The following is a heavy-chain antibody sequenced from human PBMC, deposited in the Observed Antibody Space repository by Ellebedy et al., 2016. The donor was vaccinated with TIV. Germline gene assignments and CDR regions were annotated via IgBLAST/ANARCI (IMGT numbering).Heavy chain of an antibody. CDR2: IYHTGIT. J-gene: IGHJ4*02. V-gene: IGHV4-34*01. D-gene: IGHD1-1*01. CDR1: GFTFSDYA. CDR3: ARNRVGNEASYCLDS. Sequence: ESLKISCAASGFTFSDYAMHWVRQPPGKGLEWIGDIYHTGITKYNSSLESRVTMSIDKSKNQFSLELSSVTAADTAIYYCARNRVGNEASYCLDSWGQGTLVSVSS.